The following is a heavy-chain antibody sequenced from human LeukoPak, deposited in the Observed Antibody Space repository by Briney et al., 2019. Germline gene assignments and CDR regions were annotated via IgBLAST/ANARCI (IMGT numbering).Heavy chain of an antibody. J-gene: IGHJ3*02. CDR1: GDSVSSRSYY. D-gene: IGHD3-10*01. CDR3: ARLGYYDSGGLKDVFDI. CDR2: IYYSGST. Sequence: SETLSLTCTVSGDSVSSRSYYWGWIRQPPGKGLEWIGSIYYSGSTYYNPSLKSRVTISVDTSKNQFSLKLSSVTAADTAVYFCARLGYYDSGGLKDVFDIWGQGTMVTASS. V-gene: IGHV4-39*01.